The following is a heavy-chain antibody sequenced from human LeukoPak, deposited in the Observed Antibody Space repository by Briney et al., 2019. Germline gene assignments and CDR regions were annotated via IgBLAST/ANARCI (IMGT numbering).Heavy chain of an antibody. CDR3: ATDRTSPRGGMDV. Sequence: PSETLSLTCAVYGGSFSGYYWSWIRQPPGKGLEWIGEINHSGSTNYNPSLKSRVTISVDTSKNQFSLKLSSVTAADTAVYHCATDRTSPRGGMDVWGKGTTVTVSS. V-gene: IGHV4-34*01. CDR1: GGSFSGYY. D-gene: IGHD2-2*01. J-gene: IGHJ6*04. CDR2: INHSGST.